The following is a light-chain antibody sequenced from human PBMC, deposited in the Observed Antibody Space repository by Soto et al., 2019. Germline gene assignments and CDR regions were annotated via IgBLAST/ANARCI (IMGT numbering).Light chain of an antibody. CDR2: EVT. V-gene: IGLV2-14*01. CDR1: SSDLGAYDY. J-gene: IGLJ1*01. CDR3: SSHTSGNTRV. Sequence: QSAPTQPASVSGSPGQSIAISCTGTSSDLGAYDYVSWYQQQPDKAPKLIIYEVTKRPSGVSNRFSGSKSGNTASLTSSGLQPEDEADYYCSSHTSGNTRVFGTGTKLTVL.